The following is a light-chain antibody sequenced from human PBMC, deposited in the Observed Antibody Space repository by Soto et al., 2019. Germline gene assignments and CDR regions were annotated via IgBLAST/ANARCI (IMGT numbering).Light chain of an antibody. J-gene: IGLJ1*01. V-gene: IGLV2-14*03. Sequence: QSALTQPASVSGSPGQSITISCTGTSSDVGGYNYVSWYQQYPGKAPKLMIYDVSNRPSGVSNRFSGSKSGNTASLTISGLQAEDEDDDYCSSYTTSNTFYVFGTGTKLTVL. CDR3: SSYTTSNTFYV. CDR2: DVS. CDR1: SSDVGGYNY.